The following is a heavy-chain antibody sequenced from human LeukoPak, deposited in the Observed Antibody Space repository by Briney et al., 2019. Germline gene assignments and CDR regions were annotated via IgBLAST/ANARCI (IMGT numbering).Heavy chain of an antibody. D-gene: IGHD6-19*01. J-gene: IGHJ4*02. Sequence: PEGSLRLSCAASGFIFNTYDMHWVRQITGKGLEWVSAIDPAGNTYYAGSVKGRFTISRENAKNSLYLQMNSLRAGDTAVYYCVREGPGSGWTYFDYWGQGTLVTVSS. CDR3: VREGPGSGWTYFDY. CDR1: GFIFNTYD. CDR2: IDPAGNT. V-gene: IGHV3-13*04.